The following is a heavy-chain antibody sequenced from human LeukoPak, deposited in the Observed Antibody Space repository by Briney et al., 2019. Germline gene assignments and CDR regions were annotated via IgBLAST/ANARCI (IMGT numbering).Heavy chain of an antibody. D-gene: IGHD3-9*01. J-gene: IGHJ4*02. CDR3: ARGYQRSPRDILTGYFPFDY. CDR1: GFTFSSYW. CDR2: IKQDGSEK. V-gene: IGHV3-7*01. Sequence: PGGSLRLSCAASGFTFSSYWMSWVRQAPGKGLEWVANIKQDGSEKYYVDSVKGRFTISRDNAKNSLYLQMNSLRAEDTAVYYCARGYQRSPRDILTGYFPFDYWGQGTLVTVSS.